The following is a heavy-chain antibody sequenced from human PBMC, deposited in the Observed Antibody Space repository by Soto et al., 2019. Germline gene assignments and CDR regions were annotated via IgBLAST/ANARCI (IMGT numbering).Heavy chain of an antibody. Sequence: GSLRLSCAASGFTFSSYGMHWVRQAPGKGLEWVAVISYDGSNKYYADSVKGRFTISRDNSKNTLYLQMNSLRAEDTAVYYCAKGHYDILTGYYTAFDYWGQGTLVTVSS. J-gene: IGHJ4*02. CDR2: ISYDGSNK. CDR1: GFTFSSYG. CDR3: AKGHYDILTGYYTAFDY. D-gene: IGHD3-9*01. V-gene: IGHV3-30*18.